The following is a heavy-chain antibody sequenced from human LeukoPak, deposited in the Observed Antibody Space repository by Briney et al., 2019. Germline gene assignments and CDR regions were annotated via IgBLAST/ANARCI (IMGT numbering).Heavy chain of an antibody. CDR3: AGETFES. Sequence: PGGFLKLSCSASVFTFNSYSINWVRQAPCMGLEWVAIISKDGNIRNYAASVKGRFTVSRDNSKSTLYLQMNNLRIDDTAIYYCAGETFESWGQGTLVTVSS. J-gene: IGHJ4*02. V-gene: IGHV3-30-3*01. CDR2: ISKDGNIR. CDR1: VFTFNSYS.